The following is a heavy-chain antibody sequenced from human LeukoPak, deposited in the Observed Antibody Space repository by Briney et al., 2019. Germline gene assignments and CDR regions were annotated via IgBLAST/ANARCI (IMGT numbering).Heavy chain of an antibody. V-gene: IGHV3-21*01. CDR2: ISNTGSYI. Sequence: GGSLRLSCAASGFTFSRYSMNWVRQAPGKWLEWVSSISNTGSYISYAEFVKGRFSISRDNAKNSLYLQMNSLRGEDTAVYYCARDGRSGSNYGRVDYWGQGTLVTVSS. J-gene: IGHJ4*02. CDR3: ARDGRSGSNYGRVDY. D-gene: IGHD1-26*01. CDR1: GFTFSRYS.